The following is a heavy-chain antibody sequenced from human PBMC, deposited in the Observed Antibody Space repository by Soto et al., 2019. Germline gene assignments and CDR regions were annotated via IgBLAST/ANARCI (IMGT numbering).Heavy chain of an antibody. CDR1: GFTFSSYS. CDR3: ARVISSAMGTNFDY. CDR2: ISSSSSYI. J-gene: IGHJ4*02. V-gene: IGHV3-21*01. Sequence: LRLSCAASGFTFSSYSMNWVRQAPGKGLEWVSSISSSSSYIYYADSVKGRFTISRDNAKNSLYLQMNSLRAEDTAVYYCARVISSAMGTNFDYWGQGTLVTVSS. D-gene: IGHD1-1*01.